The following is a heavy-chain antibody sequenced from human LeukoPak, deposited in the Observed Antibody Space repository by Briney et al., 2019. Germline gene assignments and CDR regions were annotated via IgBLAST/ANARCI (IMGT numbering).Heavy chain of an antibody. Sequence: GGSLRLSCAATGFTLDDYAMHWVRQAPGKGLEWVSVISWDGGSTYYADSVKGRFTISRDNSKNSLYLQMNSLRAEDTALYYCAKDINSSGYKSPFFDYWGQGTLVTVSS. CDR3: AKDINSSGYKSPFFDY. CDR2: ISWDGGST. D-gene: IGHD3-22*01. V-gene: IGHV3-43D*03. J-gene: IGHJ4*02. CDR1: GFTLDDYA.